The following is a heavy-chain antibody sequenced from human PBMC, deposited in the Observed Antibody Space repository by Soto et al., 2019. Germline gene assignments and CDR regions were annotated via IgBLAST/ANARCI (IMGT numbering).Heavy chain of an antibody. J-gene: IGHJ6*02. V-gene: IGHV3-23*01. D-gene: IGHD6-6*01. CDR3: AKDPGIAARFYYYGMDV. Sequence: EVQLLESGGGLVQPGGSLRLSCAASGFTFSSYAMSWVRQAPGKGLEWVSAIIGSGGSTYYADSVKGRFTISRDNSKNTLYLQMNSLRAEDTAVYYCAKDPGIAARFYYYGMDVWGQGTTVTVSS. CDR2: IIGSGGST. CDR1: GFTFSSYA.